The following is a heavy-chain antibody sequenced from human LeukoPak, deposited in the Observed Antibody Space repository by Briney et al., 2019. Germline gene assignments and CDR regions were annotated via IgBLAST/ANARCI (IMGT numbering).Heavy chain of an antibody. V-gene: IGHV3-15*01. Sequence: GGSLRLSCAASGFTFSNAWMSWVRQASGKGLEWVGRIKSKTDGGTTDYAAPVKGRFTISRDDSKNTLYLQMNSLKTEDTAVYYCTTGGSMVRGVTGMDVWGQGTTVTVSS. J-gene: IGHJ6*02. CDR3: TTGGSMVRGVTGMDV. CDR1: GFTFSNAW. CDR2: IKSKTDGGTT. D-gene: IGHD3-10*01.